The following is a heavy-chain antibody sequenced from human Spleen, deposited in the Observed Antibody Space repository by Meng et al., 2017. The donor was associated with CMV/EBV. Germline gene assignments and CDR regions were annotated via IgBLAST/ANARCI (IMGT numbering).Heavy chain of an antibody. CDR3: ARDVAATYYFDY. J-gene: IGHJ4*02. V-gene: IGHV1-2*02. CDR2: INPKNGGT. D-gene: IGHD6-13*01. CDR1: GYTFTDYY. Sequence: ASVKVSCKASGYTFTDYYMYWVRQAPGQGLEWMGWINPKNGGTNYAQKFQGRVTMTRDTSVSTAYMDLSRLSSDDTAVYYCARDVAATYYFDYWGQGTLGTVSS.